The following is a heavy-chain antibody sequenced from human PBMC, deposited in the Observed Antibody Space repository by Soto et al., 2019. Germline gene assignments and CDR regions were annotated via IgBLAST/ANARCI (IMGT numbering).Heavy chain of an antibody. CDR3: ARSVEWLASFDY. Sequence: GASVKVSCKASGYTFTSYDLNWVRQVTGQGLEWMGWMKPKSGYTGNAQKFQGRITMTRNTFISTAYMERSSLRSEDTAVYYCARSVEWLASFDYWGQGTLVTVSS. CDR2: MKPKSGYT. V-gene: IGHV1-8*01. J-gene: IGHJ4*02. CDR1: GYTFTSYD. D-gene: IGHD6-19*01.